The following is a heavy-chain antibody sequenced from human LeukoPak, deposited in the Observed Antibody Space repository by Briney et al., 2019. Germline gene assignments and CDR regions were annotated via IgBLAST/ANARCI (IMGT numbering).Heavy chain of an antibody. CDR1: GFTFDDYT. CDR3: AKDMGGIVAYVGYYFDY. J-gene: IGHJ4*02. V-gene: IGHV3-43*01. D-gene: IGHD5-12*01. Sequence: GGSLRLSCAASGFTFDDYTMHWVRQAPGKGLEWVSLISWNGGSTYYADSVKGRFTISRDNSKNSLYLQMNSLRTEDTALYYCAKDMGGIVAYVGYYFDYWGQGTLVTVSS. CDR2: ISWNGGST.